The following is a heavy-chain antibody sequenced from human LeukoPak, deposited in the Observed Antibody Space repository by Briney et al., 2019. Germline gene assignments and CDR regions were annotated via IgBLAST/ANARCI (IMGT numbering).Heavy chain of an antibody. D-gene: IGHD5-18*01. CDR2: ISGSGGST. J-gene: IGHJ4*02. Sequence: PGGSLRLSCAASGFTFSSYATSWVRQAPGKGLEWVSAISGSGGSTYYADSVKGRFTISRDNSKNTLYLQMNSLRAEDTAVYYCAKDTYSYGPTANFDYWRQGTLVTVSS. CDR1: GFTFSSYA. CDR3: AKDTYSYGPTANFDY. V-gene: IGHV3-23*01.